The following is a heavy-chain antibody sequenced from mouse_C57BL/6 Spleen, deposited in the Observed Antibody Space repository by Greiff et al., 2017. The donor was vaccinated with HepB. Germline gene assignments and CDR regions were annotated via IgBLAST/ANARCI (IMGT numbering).Heavy chain of an antibody. V-gene: IGHV1-64*01. CDR2: IHPNSGST. CDR1: GYTFTSYW. Sequence: QVQLQQPGAELVKPGASVKLSCKASGYTFTSYWMHWVKQRPGQGLEWIGMIHPNSGSTNYNEKFKSKATLTVDKSSSTAYMQLSSLTSEDSAVYYCARGFTTVVARHWYFDVWGTGTTVTVSS. CDR3: ARGFTTVVARHWYFDV. D-gene: IGHD1-1*01. J-gene: IGHJ1*03.